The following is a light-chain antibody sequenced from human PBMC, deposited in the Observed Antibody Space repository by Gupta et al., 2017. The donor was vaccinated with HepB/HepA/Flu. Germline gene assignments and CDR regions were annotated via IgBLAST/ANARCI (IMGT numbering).Light chain of an antibody. CDR3: SSYAGSNKRV. V-gene: IGLV2-8*01. CDR1: SSDVGGYNY. CDR2: EVS. Sequence: QSALTQPPSASGSPGQSVTISCTGTSSDVGGYNYVSWYQQHPGKAPKLMIYEVSKRPSGAPDRFSGSKSGNTASLAVSGLQAEDEADYYCSSYAGSNKRVFGTETKVTVL. J-gene: IGLJ1*01.